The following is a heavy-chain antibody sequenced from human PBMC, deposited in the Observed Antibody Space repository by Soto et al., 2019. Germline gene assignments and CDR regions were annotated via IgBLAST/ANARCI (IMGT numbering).Heavy chain of an antibody. J-gene: IGHJ4*02. V-gene: IGHV4-61*08. CDR2: ISYSGST. CDR1: GGSISSDDYY. D-gene: IGHD4-17*01. CDR3: ARASPCGDYALDY. Sequence: ASETLSLTCTVSGGSISSDDYYWSWIRQPPGRGLEWIGYISYSGSTNYNPSLKSRPTISVDKSKNQFSLKLRSVTAADTAVYYCARASPCGDYALDYWGQGTLVTVSS.